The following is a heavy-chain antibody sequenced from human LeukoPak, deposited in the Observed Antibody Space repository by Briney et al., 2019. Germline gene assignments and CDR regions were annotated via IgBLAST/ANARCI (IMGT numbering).Heavy chain of an antibody. V-gene: IGHV4-59*01. D-gene: IGHD4-11*01. J-gene: IGHJ5*02. CDR2: IYYSGST. Sequence: PSETLSLTCTVSGVSISSYYLSWIRQPPGKGLEWIGCIYYSGSTNYNPSLNSRVTISVDTSKTQFSLKLSSVTAADRAVYYCARVPTEYCFDPWGQGTLVTVSS. CDR3: ARVPTEYCFDP. CDR1: GVSISSYY.